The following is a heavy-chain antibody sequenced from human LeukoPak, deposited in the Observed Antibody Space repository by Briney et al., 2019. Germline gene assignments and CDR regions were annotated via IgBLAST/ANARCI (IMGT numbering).Heavy chain of an antibody. J-gene: IGHJ4*02. CDR2: VSGSGSGT. CDR1: GFTFSTYA. CDR3: AKDHPFDYYYATSGYFLY. D-gene: IGHD3-22*01. V-gene: IGHV3-23*01. Sequence: GGSLRLSCSASGFTFSTYAMHWVRQAPGKGLEWVSSVSGSGSGTYYADSVKGRFTISRDNSKNTVYLQMNSLSADDTAVYYCAKDHPFDYYYATSGYFLYWGQGTLVTVSS.